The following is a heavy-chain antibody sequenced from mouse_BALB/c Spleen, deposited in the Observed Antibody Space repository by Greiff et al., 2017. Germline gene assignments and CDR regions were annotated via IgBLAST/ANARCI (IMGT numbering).Heavy chain of an antibody. Sequence: EVQVEESGGGLVKPGGSLKLSCAASGFTFSSYAMSWVRQSPEKRLEGVAEISSGGSYTYYPDTVTGRFTISRDNAKNTLYLEMSSLRSEDTAMYYCAREGALYGSSAMDYWGQGTSVTVSS. CDR1: GFTFSSYA. CDR3: AREGALYGSSAMDY. J-gene: IGHJ4*01. CDR2: ISSGGSYT. D-gene: IGHD1-1*01. V-gene: IGHV5-9-4*01.